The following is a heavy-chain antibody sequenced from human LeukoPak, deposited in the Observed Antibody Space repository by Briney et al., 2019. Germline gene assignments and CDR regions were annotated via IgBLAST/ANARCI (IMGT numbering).Heavy chain of an antibody. D-gene: IGHD3-10*01. CDR1: GDSISSSTCN. Sequence: SETLSLTCKVSGDSISSSTCNWSWIRQPPGKGLEWIGYISQSGNSYFTPPLKSRATISVDRSKNHFSLTLISVTAADTAVYYCARAMRDDDDSGSPKAEIDYWGQGTLVTVSS. V-gene: IGHV4-30-2*01. CDR2: ISQSGNS. CDR3: ARAMRDDDDSGSPKAEIDY. J-gene: IGHJ4*02.